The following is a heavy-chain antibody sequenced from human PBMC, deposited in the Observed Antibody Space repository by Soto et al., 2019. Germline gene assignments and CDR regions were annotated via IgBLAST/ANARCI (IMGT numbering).Heavy chain of an antibody. CDR1: GFSLSTSGVG. CDR2: IYWDDDK. V-gene: IGHV2-5*02. Sequence: QITLKESGPTLVKPTEPLTLTCTFSGFSLSTSGVGVGWIRQPPGKALEWLALIYWDDDKRYSPSLRSRLTITKDTSKNQVVLTMTNMDPVDTATFYCAHDSSGLYGFDYWGQGILVTVSS. CDR3: AHDSSGLYGFDY. D-gene: IGHD3-16*01. J-gene: IGHJ4*02.